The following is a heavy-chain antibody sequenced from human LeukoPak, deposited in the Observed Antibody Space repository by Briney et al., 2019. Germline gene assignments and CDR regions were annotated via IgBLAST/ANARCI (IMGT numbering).Heavy chain of an antibody. D-gene: IGHD4/OR15-4a*01. V-gene: IGHV3-23*01. CDR1: GFTFSSCA. CDR2: ISGTGGTT. CDR3: AKQYFGVNYFDC. J-gene: IGHJ4*02. Sequence: GGSLRLSCAASGFTFSSCAMSWVRQAPGKGLEWVSEISGTGGTTFYADSVKGRFTISRDNSKNTLYLQMNDLRAEDTAIYYCAKQYFGVNYFDCWGQGTLVTVSS.